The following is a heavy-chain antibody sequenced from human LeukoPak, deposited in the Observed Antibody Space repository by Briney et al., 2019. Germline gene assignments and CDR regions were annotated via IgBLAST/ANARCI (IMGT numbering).Heavy chain of an antibody. CDR1: GFTFNIYS. J-gene: IGHJ1*01. CDR3: ARASGIAAAGTKYFQH. V-gene: IGHV3-21*01. CDR2: ISSSSSYI. D-gene: IGHD6-13*01. Sequence: GGSLRLSCEASGFTFNIYSMNWVRQAPGKGLEWVSSISSSSSYIYYADSVKGRFTISRDNAKNSLYLQMNSLRAEDAAVYYCARASGIAAAGTKYFQHWGQGTLVTVSS.